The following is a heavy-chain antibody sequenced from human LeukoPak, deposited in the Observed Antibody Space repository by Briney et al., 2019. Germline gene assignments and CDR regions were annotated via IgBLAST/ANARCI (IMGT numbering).Heavy chain of an antibody. CDR1: GYTFTGYY. CDR3: ARDELGYCSSTSCCAVVY. CDR2: INPNSGGT. Sequence: ASVKVSCKASGYTFTGYYMHWVRQAPGQGLEWMGWINPNSGGTNYAQKFQGRVTMTRGTSISTAYMELSRLRSDDTAVYYCARDELGYCSSTSCCAVVYWGQGTLVTVSS. D-gene: IGHD2-2*03. V-gene: IGHV1-2*02. J-gene: IGHJ4*02.